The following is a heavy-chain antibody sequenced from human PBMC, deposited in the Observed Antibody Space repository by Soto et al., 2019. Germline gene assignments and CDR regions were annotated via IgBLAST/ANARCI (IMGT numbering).Heavy chain of an antibody. CDR2: IWYDGSNK. J-gene: IGHJ4*02. D-gene: IGHD6-6*01. Sequence: QVQLVESGGGVVQPGRSLRLSCAAPGFTFSSYGMHWVRQAPGKGLEWVAVIWYDGSNKYYADSVKGRFTISRDNSKNTLYLQMNSLRAEDTAVYYCARDGPFARVSDYWGQGTLVTVSS. V-gene: IGHV3-33*01. CDR3: ARDGPFARVSDY. CDR1: GFTFSSYG.